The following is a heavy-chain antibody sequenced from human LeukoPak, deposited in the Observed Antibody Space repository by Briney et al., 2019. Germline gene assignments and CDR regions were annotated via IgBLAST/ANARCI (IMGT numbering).Heavy chain of an antibody. Sequence: PSETLSLTCAVYGGSFSGYYWSWIRQPPGKGLEWIGEINHSGSTNYNPSLKSRVTISVDTSKNQFSLKLSSVTAADTAVYYCARGQSSAEMAQGVPFDYWGQGTLVTVSS. V-gene: IGHV4-34*01. D-gene: IGHD5-24*01. CDR1: GGSFSGYY. CDR2: INHSGST. CDR3: ARGQSSAEMAQGVPFDY. J-gene: IGHJ4*02.